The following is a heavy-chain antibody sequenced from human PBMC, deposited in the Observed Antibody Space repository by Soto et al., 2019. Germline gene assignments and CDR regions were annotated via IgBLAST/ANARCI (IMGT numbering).Heavy chain of an antibody. CDR1: GYTFTSYA. D-gene: IGHD3-3*01. CDR3: ARLVGYYAPLDV. CDR2: INAGNGNT. Sequence: QVQLVQSGAEVKKPGASVKVSCKASGYTFTSYAMHWVRQAPGQRLEGMGWINAGNGNTKYSQKFQGRVTITRDTSASTAYMELSSLRSEDTAVYYCARLVGYYAPLDVWGQGTTVTVSS. V-gene: IGHV1-3*01. J-gene: IGHJ6*02.